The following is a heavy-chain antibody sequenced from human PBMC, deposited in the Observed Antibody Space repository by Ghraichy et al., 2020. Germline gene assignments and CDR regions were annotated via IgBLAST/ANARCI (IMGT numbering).Heavy chain of an antibody. Sequence: GGSLRLSCAASGFTASTYMSWVRQAPGRGLVWVSFIYSGGSTYYTDSVKGRFTITRDSSKNTKYLQMHSMRVEDAAESYCACYSGYGGAFDIWGHGTMVTFSS. D-gene: IGHD5-12*01. CDR2: IYSGGST. CDR3: ACYSGYGGAFDI. V-gene: IGHV3-66*01. CDR1: GFTASTY. J-gene: IGHJ3*02.